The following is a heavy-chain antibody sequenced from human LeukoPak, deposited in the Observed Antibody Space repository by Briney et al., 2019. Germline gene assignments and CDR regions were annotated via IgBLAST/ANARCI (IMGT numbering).Heavy chain of an antibody. J-gene: IGHJ6*02. CDR1: GGSFSGYY. V-gene: IGHV4-34*01. CDR2: INHSGST. D-gene: IGHD4-11*01. CDR3: ARDLDLTTVRYYYYGMDV. Sequence: PSETLSLTCGVYGGSFSGYYWSWMRQPPGKGREGMGEINHSGSTSYNPSIKSRVTISVDTSKNQFSMKLSSVTAADTAVYYCARDLDLTTVRYYYYGMDVWGQGNTVTVSS.